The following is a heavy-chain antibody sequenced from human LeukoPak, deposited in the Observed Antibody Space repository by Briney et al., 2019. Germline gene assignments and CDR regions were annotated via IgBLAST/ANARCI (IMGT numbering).Heavy chain of an antibody. CDR1: GFTVINNY. D-gene: IGHD1-1*01. V-gene: IGHV3-53*01. CDR3: ARGGYDVDS. Sequence: GGSLRLPCAASGFTVINNYMTWVRQAPGKGLEWVSLIYSGCATYYADSVKGRFTISRDNSKNTLYLQMNSVRAEDTAIYYCARGGYDVDSWGQGTLVTVSS. J-gene: IGHJ4*02. CDR2: IYSGCAT.